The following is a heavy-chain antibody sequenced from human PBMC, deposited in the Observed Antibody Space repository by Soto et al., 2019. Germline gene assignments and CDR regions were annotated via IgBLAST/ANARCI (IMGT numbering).Heavy chain of an antibody. CDR3: ARSFYPTMIVVVITIGGLAFYI. V-gene: IGHV3-30-3*01. Sequence: GSLRLSCAASGFTFSSYAMHWVRQAPGKGLEWVAVISYDGSNKYYADSVKGRFTISRDNSKNTLYLQMNSLRAEDTAVYYCARSFYPTMIVVVITIGGLAFYIWGQGTMVTVSS. CDR1: GFTFSSYA. J-gene: IGHJ3*02. D-gene: IGHD3-22*01. CDR2: ISYDGSNK.